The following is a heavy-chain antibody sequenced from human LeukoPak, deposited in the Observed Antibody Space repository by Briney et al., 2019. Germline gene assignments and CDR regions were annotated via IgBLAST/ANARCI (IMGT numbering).Heavy chain of an antibody. J-gene: IGHJ4*02. CDR2: ISSSSSYI. CDR3: ARRSVGYGGEFDY. V-gene: IGHV3-21*01. CDR1: GFTFSSYS. Sequence: GGSLKLSCAASGFTFSSYSMNWVRQAPGKGLEWVSSISSSSSYIYYADSVKGRFTISRDNAKNSLYLQMNSLRAEDTAVYYCARRSVGYGGEFDYWGQGTLVTVSS. D-gene: IGHD4-23*01.